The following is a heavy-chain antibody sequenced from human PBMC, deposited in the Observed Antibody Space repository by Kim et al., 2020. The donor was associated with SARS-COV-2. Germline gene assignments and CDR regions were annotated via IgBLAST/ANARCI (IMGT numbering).Heavy chain of an antibody. CDR3: ARRTGRYSSSWFSPFDY. Sequence: SETLSLTCAVYGGSFSGYYWSWIRQPPGKGLEWIGEINHSGSTNYNPSLKSRVTISVDTSKNQFSLKLSSVTAADTAVYYCARRTGRYSSSWFSPFDYWGQGTLVTVSS. CDR2: INHSGST. CDR1: GGSFSGYY. V-gene: IGHV4-34*01. D-gene: IGHD6-13*01. J-gene: IGHJ4*02.